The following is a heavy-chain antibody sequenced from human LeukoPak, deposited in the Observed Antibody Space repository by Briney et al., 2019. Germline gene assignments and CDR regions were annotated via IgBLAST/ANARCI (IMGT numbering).Heavy chain of an antibody. CDR2: TKYRSKWYF. CDR1: GESVSTNSAD. J-gene: IGHJ4*02. V-gene: IGHV6-1*01. CDR3: ARGHNYGFDY. D-gene: IGHD5-18*01. Sequence: SQTLSLTCAISGESVSTNSADWNWIRQSPSRGLEWLGRTKYRSKWYFDYAVSVKSRITINPDTSKNQFSLQLNSVTPEDTAVYYCARGHNYGFDYWGQGTLVTVSS.